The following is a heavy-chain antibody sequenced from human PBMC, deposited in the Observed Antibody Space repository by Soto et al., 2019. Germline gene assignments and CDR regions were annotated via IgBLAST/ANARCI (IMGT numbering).Heavy chain of an antibody. CDR1: GFTFSNYN. J-gene: IGHJ3*02. V-gene: IGHV3-21*01. Sequence: EVQLVESGGGLVKPGESLRLSCAASGFTFSNYNINWVRQAPGKGLEWVSSIRSRSIDMYYADSVKGRFTISRDDAKNSLYLQMNGLRAEEPAVYFCVRESYPAKAFDIWGQGTMVTVSS. CDR2: IRSRSIDM. D-gene: IGHD2-2*01. CDR3: VRESYPAKAFDI.